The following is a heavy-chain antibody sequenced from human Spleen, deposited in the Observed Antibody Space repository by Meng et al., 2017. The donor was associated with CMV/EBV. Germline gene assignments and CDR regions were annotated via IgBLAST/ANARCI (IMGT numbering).Heavy chain of an antibody. CDR1: GFTFSSYV. CDR3: ARDLGIQSFDY. J-gene: IGHJ4*02. D-gene: IGHD5-18*01. CDR2: VKQDGSAK. V-gene: IGHV3-7*01. Sequence: GGSLRLSCAASGFTFSSYVMHWVRQAPGKGLEWVANVKQDGSAKYYVDSVKGRFTISRDNAKNSLYLQMNSLRAEDTAVYYCARDLGIQSFDYWGQGTLVTVSS.